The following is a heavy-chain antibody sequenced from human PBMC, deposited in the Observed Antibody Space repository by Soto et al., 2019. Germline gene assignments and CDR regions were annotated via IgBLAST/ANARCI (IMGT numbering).Heavy chain of an antibody. CDR3: TRDMIYGSERSHYYYAMDV. CDR1: GGSISSSNW. V-gene: IGHV4-4*02. J-gene: IGHJ6*02. CDR2: IYYSGST. Sequence: QVQLQESGPGLVKPSGTLSLTCDVSGGSISSSNWWSWVRQPPGKGLEWIGEIYYSGSTNYNPSLMNRLTTSVDRSKNQVSLKLRSVTAADTSVYYCTRDMIYGSERSHYYYAMDVWGRGTTVAVS. D-gene: IGHD3-10*01.